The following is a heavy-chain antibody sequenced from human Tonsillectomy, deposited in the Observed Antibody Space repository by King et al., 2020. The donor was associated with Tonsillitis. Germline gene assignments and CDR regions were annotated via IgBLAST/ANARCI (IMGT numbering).Heavy chain of an antibody. J-gene: IGHJ5*02. CDR1: GFTFSSYA. V-gene: IGHV3-23*04. Sequence: VQLVESGGGLVQPGGSLRLSCAASGFTFSSYAMSWVRQAPGKGLEWVSAISGSGGSTYYADSVKGRFTISRDNSKNTLYLQMNSLRAEDTAVYYCAKAGVYYDFWSARFDPWGQGTLVTVSS. CDR3: AKAGVYYDFWSARFDP. CDR2: ISGSGGST. D-gene: IGHD3-3*01.